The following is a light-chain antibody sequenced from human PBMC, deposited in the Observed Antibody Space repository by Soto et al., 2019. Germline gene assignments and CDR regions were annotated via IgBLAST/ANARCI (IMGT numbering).Light chain of an antibody. CDR3: QQYSDTPLT. CDR2: GES. J-gene: IGKJ4*01. CDR1: QTVRTNY. V-gene: IGKV3-20*01. Sequence: EIVLTQSQGTLSLSPGERATLSCRASQTVRTNYLAWFQHKPGQAPRPLIYGESSRACGIPDWFSGRWSGTDFTLPINILEPEYFSVYCCQQYSDTPLTFGGGTKVKNK.